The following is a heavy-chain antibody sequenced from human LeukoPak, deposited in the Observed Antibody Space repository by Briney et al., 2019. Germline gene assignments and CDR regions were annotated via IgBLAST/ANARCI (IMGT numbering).Heavy chain of an antibody. D-gene: IGHD2-15*01. CDR3: ARTAIGYSDYSGYYFDY. J-gene: IGHJ4*02. Sequence: GGSLRLSCVASGFTFSSYGIHWIRQAPGKGLEWVAFIRYDGSKKFYSDSVKGRFTISRDNSKNTLYLQMNGLRAEDTAVYYCARTAIGYSDYSGYYFDYWGQGSLATVSS. CDR1: GFTFSSYG. V-gene: IGHV3-30*02. CDR2: IRYDGSKK.